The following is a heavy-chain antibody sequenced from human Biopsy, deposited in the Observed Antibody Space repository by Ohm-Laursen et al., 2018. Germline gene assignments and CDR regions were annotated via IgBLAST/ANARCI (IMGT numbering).Heavy chain of an antibody. CDR2: IFYSGIT. CDR3: ARHPTGFWFDP. V-gene: IGHV4-39*01. Sequence: GTLSLTSPVSGGSVSSNVAYWAWIRQPPGKGLESIGSIFYSGITYYNPSLQSRVTMSVDTSKNQFSLNLTSVTAADTAVYYCARHPTGFWFDPWGQGTLVIVSS. J-gene: IGHJ5*02. CDR1: GGSVSSNVAY.